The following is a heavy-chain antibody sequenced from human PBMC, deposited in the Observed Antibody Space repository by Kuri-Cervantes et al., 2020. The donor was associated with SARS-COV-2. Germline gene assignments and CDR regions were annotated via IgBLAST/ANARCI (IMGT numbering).Heavy chain of an antibody. CDR3: TADYGDYVVDSYGMDV. D-gene: IGHD4-17*01. V-gene: IGHV3-15*07. CDR1: GFTFRNAW. Sequence: GGSLRLSCAASGFTFRNAWMNGVRQAPGKGLEWVGRIKSKTDGGTTDYAAPVKGRFTISRDDSKNTLYLQMNSLKTEDTAVYYCTADYGDYVVDSYGMDVWGHGTTVTVSS. CDR2: IKSKTDGGTT. J-gene: IGHJ6*02.